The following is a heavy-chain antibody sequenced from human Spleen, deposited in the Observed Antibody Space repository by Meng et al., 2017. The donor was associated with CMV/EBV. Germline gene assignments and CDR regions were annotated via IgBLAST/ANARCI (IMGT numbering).Heavy chain of an antibody. CDR3: ARDYFGSGLDY. CDR2: INYDGSST. Sequence: LSCEASGFTFSSYWMHWVRQGPGKGLVWVSRINYDGSSTNHADSVKGRFTISRDNAKNMLHLQMNSLRAEDTAVYYCARDYFGSGLDYWGQGTLVTVSS. J-gene: IGHJ4*02. D-gene: IGHD3-10*01. CDR1: GFTFSSYW. V-gene: IGHV3-74*01.